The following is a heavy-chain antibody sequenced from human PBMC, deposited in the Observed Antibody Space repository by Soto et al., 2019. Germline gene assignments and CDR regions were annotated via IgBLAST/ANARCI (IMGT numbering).Heavy chain of an antibody. V-gene: IGHV3-23*01. J-gene: IGHJ5*02. D-gene: IGHD3-10*01. CDR2: ISVSGDST. Sequence: EVQLLESGGGLVQPGGSLRLSCAASGFPFSSSAMTWVRQAPGKGLEWVSVISVSGDSTYYADSLKGRFTISRDNSKNSLYLQMNRLRAEDSAVYYCAKGRGGFDPWGQGTLVTVSS. CDR1: GFPFSSSA. CDR3: AKGRGGFDP.